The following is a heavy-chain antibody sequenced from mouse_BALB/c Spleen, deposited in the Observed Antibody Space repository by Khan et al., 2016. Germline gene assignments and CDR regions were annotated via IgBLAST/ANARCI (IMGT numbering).Heavy chain of an antibody. Sequence: EVELQESGPGLVKPSQSLSLTCTVTGYSITGDYAWNWIRQFPGNKLEWMGYISYGGSTSYNPSLKSRISITRDTSKNPLFLPLNSVTTEDTAIYYCAREGGNPVACWGHGTLVPVSA. CDR3: AREGGNPVAC. J-gene: IGHJ3*01. CDR1: GYSITGDYA. CDR2: ISYGGST. V-gene: IGHV3-2*02. D-gene: IGHD2-1*01.